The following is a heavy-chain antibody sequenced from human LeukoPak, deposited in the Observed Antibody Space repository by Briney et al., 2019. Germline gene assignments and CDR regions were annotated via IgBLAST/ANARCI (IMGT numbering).Heavy chain of an antibody. CDR1: GFTFSSYS. CDR3: ARVPELELPYY. D-gene: IGHD1-7*01. J-gene: IGHJ4*02. Sequence: QSGGSLRLSCAASGFTFSSYSMNWVRQAPGKGLEWVSYISSSSSTIYYADSVKGRFTISRDNAKNSLYLQMNSLRAEDTAVYYCARVPELELPYYWGQGTLVTVSS. V-gene: IGHV3-48*04. CDR2: ISSSSSTI.